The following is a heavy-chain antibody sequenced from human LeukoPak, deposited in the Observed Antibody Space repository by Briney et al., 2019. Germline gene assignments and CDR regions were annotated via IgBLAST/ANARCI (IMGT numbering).Heavy chain of an antibody. CDR3: ASGHGPPTGITIGSPFDY. CDR1: GGSISSSSYY. J-gene: IGHJ4*02. CDR2: IYYSGST. Sequence: PSETLSLTCTVSGGSISSSSYYWGWIRQPPGKGLEWIGSIYYSGSTYYNPSLKSRVTISVDTSKNQFSLKLSSVTAADTAVYYCASGHGPPTGITIGSPFDYWGQGTLVTVSS. V-gene: IGHV4-39*01. D-gene: IGHD3-9*01.